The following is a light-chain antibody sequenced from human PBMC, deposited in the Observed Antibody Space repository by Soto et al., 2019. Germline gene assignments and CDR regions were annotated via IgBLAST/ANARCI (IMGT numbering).Light chain of an antibody. Sequence: DIQVTQSASTLSASVGDRVTITCRASQTISNWLAWYQQKPGKAPKLLIYDASILESGVPSRFSGSGSGTEFTLTISSLQPDDFAAYYCQHYNSYWTFAQGTKVDI. V-gene: IGKV1-5*01. CDR1: QTISNW. CDR2: DAS. CDR3: QHYNSYWT. J-gene: IGKJ1*01.